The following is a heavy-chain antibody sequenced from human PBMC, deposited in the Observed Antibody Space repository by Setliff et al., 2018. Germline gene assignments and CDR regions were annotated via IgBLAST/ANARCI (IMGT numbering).Heavy chain of an antibody. Sequence: SETLSLTCNVSGASVSSHYWDWIRQPPGKGLEWIGFISYSGITTYNVSLKSRVSISVDTSKNQLSLTLSSVTAAETAVYYCATGGGRYHSASWGQGTLVTVSS. CDR2: ISYSGIT. D-gene: IGHD1-26*01. V-gene: IGHV4-59*02. J-gene: IGHJ4*02. CDR1: GASVSSHY. CDR3: ATGGGRYHSAS.